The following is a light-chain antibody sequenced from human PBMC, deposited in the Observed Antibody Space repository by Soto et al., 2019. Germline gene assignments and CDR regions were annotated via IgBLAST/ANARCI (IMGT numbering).Light chain of an antibody. V-gene: IGKV1-39*01. J-gene: IGKJ2*03. CDR3: QHGYVAPYS. Sequence: DIQMTQSPSSVSASIGDTVIITCRASQDINVYLNWYQHKPGEVPKLLIYSASTLHSGVPSRFTGSGSETDFTLTIRGLQPEDFATCYCQHGYVAPYSFGQGTKVDIK. CDR2: SAS. CDR1: QDINVY.